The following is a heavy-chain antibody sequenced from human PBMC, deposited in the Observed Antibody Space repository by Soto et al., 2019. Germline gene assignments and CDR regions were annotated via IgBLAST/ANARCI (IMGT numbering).Heavy chain of an antibody. CDR3: ARDRDSTRCDAFDI. CDR1: GHTFTGYY. J-gene: IGHJ3*02. D-gene: IGHD2-2*01. V-gene: IGHV1-18*04. CDR2: ISAYNGNT. Sequence: ASVKVSCKASGHTFTGYYMHWVRQAPGQGLEWMGWISAYNGNTNYAQKLQGRVTMTTDTSTSTAYMELRSLRSDDTAVYYCARDRDSTRCDAFDIWGQGTMVTVSS.